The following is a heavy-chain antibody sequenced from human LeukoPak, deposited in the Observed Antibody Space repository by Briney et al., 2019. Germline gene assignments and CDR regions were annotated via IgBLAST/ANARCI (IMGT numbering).Heavy chain of an antibody. CDR2: INSDGSTT. CDR1: GFTFSSHW. J-gene: IGHJ4*02. D-gene: IGHD2/OR15-2a*01. Sequence: GGSLRLSCAASGFTFSSHWMHWVRQAPGKGLVWVSRINSDGSTTSYADSVKGRFTISRDNAKNTVYLQMTSLRTGDTAVYYCARDILYRDTDWGQGTLVTVS. V-gene: IGHV3-74*01. CDR3: ARDILYRDTD.